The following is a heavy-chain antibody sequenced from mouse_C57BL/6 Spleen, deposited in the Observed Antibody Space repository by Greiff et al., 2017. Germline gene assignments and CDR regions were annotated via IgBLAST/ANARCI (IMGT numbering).Heavy chain of an antibody. CDR1: GYTFTDYE. D-gene: IGHD2-4*01. V-gene: IGHV1-15*01. CDR2: IDPETGGT. Sequence: VQLQQSGAELVRPGASVTLSCKASGYTFTDYEMHWVKQTPVHGLEWIGAIDPETGGTAYNQKFKGKAILSADKSSSTAYMGLRSLTSEASAVYYCTNQYDYDWAWFAYWGQGTLVTVSA. CDR3: TNQYDYDWAWFAY. J-gene: IGHJ3*01.